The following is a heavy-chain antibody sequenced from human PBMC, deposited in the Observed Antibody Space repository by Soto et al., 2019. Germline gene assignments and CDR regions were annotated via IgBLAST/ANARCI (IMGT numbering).Heavy chain of an antibody. Sequence: PGESLKISCKASGYSFTSYWIGWVRQMPGRGLEWMGIIYPRDSDTRYSPSFQGQVTISADKSISTGYLQWSSLTASDTAMYYCARLLTGTGEYYFDYWGQGTLVTVSS. D-gene: IGHD1-20*01. V-gene: IGHV5-51*01. CDR2: IYPRDSDT. J-gene: IGHJ4*02. CDR3: ARLLTGTGEYYFDY. CDR1: GYSFTSYW.